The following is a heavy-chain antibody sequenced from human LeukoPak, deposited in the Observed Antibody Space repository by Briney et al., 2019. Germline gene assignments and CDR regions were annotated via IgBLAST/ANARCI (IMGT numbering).Heavy chain of an antibody. D-gene: IGHD3-10*01. J-gene: IGHJ5*02. V-gene: IGHV4-34*01. CDR2: INHSGST. CDR3: AKQYGSGSSNWFDP. CDR1: VGSFSGYY. Sequence: KPSETLSLTCAVYVGSFSGYYWSWIRQPPGKGLEWIGEINHSGSTNYTPSLKSRVTISVDTSKNQFSLKLSSVTAADTAVYYCAKQYGSGSSNWFDPWGQGTLVTVSS.